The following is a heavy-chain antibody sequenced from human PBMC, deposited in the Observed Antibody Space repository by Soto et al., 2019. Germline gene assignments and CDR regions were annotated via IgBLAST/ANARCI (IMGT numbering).Heavy chain of an antibody. Sequence: GGSLRLSCAASGFTFDDYVMSWGRQAPGKGLEWGSGINWNGGSTGYADSVKGRFTISRDNAKNSLYLQMNSLRAEDTALYYCARALLWFGELSENYYYYYGMDVWGQGTTVTVSS. V-gene: IGHV3-20*04. D-gene: IGHD3-10*01. CDR2: INWNGGST. CDR3: ARALLWFGELSENYYYYYGMDV. J-gene: IGHJ6*02. CDR1: GFTFDDYV.